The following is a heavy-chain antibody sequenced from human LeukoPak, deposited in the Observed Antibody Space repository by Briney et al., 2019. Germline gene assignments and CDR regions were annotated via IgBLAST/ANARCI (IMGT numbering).Heavy chain of an antibody. D-gene: IGHD3-9*01. CDR2: ITGSGDDT. J-gene: IGHJ4*02. CDR1: GFSFNNYA. Sequence: PGGSLRLSCAASGFSFNNYAMSWVRQVPGKGLEWVSAITGSGDDTYHADSVKGRFTISRDNAKNSLYLQMNSLRAEDTAVYYCARELKPTYYDILTGSGYWGQGTLVTVSS. V-gene: IGHV3-23*01. CDR3: ARELKPTYYDILTGSGY.